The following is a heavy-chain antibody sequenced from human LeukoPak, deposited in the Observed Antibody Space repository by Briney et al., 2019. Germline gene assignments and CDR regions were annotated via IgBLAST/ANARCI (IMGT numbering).Heavy chain of an antibody. Sequence: ASVKVSCKASGYTFTGYYMHWVRQAPGQGLEWMGWINPNSGGTNYAQKFQGWVTMTRDTSISTAYMELSRLRSDDTAVYYCARDIGDSGYDSAVSYGMDVWGQGTTVTVSS. CDR1: GYTFTGYY. CDR3: ARDIGDSGYDSAVSYGMDV. J-gene: IGHJ6*02. V-gene: IGHV1-2*04. D-gene: IGHD5-12*01. CDR2: INPNSGGT.